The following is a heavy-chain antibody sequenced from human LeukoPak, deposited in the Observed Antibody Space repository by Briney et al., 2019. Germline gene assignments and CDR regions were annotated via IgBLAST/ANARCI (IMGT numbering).Heavy chain of an antibody. CDR1: GFTFSDYY. Sequence: KTGGSLRLSCAASGFTFSDYYMSWIRQAPGKGLEWVSYISSCSTIYYADSVKGRFTISRDNAKNSLYLQMNNLRAEDTAVYYCARDFKNFDYWGQGTLVTVSS. CDR3: ARDFKNFDY. J-gene: IGHJ4*02. CDR2: ISSCSTI. V-gene: IGHV3-11*01.